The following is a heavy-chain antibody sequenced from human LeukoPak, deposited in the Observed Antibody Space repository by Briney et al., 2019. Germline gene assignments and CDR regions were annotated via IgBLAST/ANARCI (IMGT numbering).Heavy chain of an antibody. V-gene: IGHV3-30*18. J-gene: IGHJ4*02. Sequence: GGSLRLSCAASGFTFSSYGMHWVRQAPGKGLEWVAVISFDGINKYYADSVKGRFTISRDNSKNTLYLQMNSLRADDTAVYYCAKGRHFYGSGSYFDYWGQGTLVTVSS. CDR3: AKGRHFYGSGSYFDY. CDR2: ISFDGINK. D-gene: IGHD3-10*01. CDR1: GFTFSSYG.